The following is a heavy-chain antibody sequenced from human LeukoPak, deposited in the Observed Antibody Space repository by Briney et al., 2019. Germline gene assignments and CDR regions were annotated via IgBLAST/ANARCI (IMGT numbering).Heavy chain of an antibody. J-gene: IGHJ4*02. V-gene: IGHV4-59*12. CDR2: IYYSGST. CDR1: GGSISPYY. CDR3: ARVLSGSNFDY. Sequence: SETLSHTCTVSGGSISPYYWSWIRQPPGKGLEWIGYIYYSGSTNYNPSLKSRVTISVDKSKNQFSLRLSSVTAADTAVYYCARVLSGSNFDYWGQGTLVTVSS. D-gene: IGHD5-12*01.